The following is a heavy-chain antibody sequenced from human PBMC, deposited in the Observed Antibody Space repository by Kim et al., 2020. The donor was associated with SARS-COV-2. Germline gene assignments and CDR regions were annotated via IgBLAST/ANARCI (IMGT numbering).Heavy chain of an antibody. CDR3: ARVPRVLWFRERYFDY. D-gene: IGHD3-10*01. Sequence: SETLSLTCAVYGGSFSGYYWSWIRQPPGKGLEWIGEINHSGSTNYNPSLKSRVTISVDTSKNQFSLKLSSVTAADTAVYYCARVPRVLWFRERYFDYWGQGTLVTVSS. V-gene: IGHV4-34*01. CDR2: INHSGST. J-gene: IGHJ4*02. CDR1: GGSFSGYY.